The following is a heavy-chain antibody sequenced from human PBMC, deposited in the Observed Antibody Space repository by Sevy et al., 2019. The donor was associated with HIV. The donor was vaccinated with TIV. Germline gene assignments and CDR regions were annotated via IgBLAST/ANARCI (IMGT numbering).Heavy chain of an antibody. CDR3: ASYYYDSSAAIDY. D-gene: IGHD3-22*01. V-gene: IGHV3-11*01. CDR1: GFTFSDYY. CDR2: ISSSGSAI. J-gene: IGHJ4*01. Sequence: GGSLRLSCAASGFTFSDYYMSCIRQAPGKGLEWVSYISSSGSAIYYADSVKGRFTISRDNAKNSLYLQMNSLRAEDTAVYYCASYYYDSSAAIDYWGHGTLVTISS.